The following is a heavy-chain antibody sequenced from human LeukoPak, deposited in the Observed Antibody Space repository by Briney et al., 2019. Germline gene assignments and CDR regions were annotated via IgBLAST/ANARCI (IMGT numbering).Heavy chain of an antibody. CDR2: IKESGSEK. D-gene: IGHD2-15*01. Sequence: GGSLRLSCAASGFKFSYYWMTWVRQAPGKGLEWLANIKESGSEKYYVDSVKGRFTISRDNADNLVYPQMNSLRVDDTAVYYCARGWGEKGRCRGGTCNNPQFDYWGQGILVTVSS. V-gene: IGHV3-7*01. CDR3: ARGWGEKGRCRGGTCNNPQFDY. J-gene: IGHJ4*02. CDR1: GFKFSYYW.